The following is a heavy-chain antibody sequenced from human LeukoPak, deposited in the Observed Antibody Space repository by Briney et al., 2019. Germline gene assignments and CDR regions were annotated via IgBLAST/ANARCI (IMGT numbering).Heavy chain of an antibody. J-gene: IGHJ6*04. CDR2: INSDGSST. CDR1: GFTFSSYW. D-gene: IGHD6-13*01. Sequence: GGSLRLSCAASGFTFSSYWMHWVRQAPGKGLVWVSRINSDGSSTSYASSVKGRFTISIDTAKHTLYLQMNSLRAEATAVYYCARDRKQQLTLDVWGKGTTVTVSS. V-gene: IGHV3-74*01. CDR3: ARDRKQQLTLDV.